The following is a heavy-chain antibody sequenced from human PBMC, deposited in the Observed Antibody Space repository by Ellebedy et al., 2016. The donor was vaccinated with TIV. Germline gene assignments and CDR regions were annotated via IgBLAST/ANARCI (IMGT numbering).Heavy chain of an antibody. CDR2: ISGSGDIT. CDR1: GFTFSEYS. J-gene: IGHJ4*02. CDR3: ASVSGAVVPAANKY. Sequence: GESLKISCLGSGFTFSEYSIHWVRQAPGKGLEWVSPISGSGDITYYADSVKGRFTISRDNAKDTLYLQMNSLRVEDTAVYYCASVSGAVVPAANKYWGQGIQVTVSS. D-gene: IGHD2-2*01. V-gene: IGHV3-23*01.